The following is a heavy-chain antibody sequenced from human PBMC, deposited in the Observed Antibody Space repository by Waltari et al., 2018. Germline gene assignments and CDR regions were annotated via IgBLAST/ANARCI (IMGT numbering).Heavy chain of an antibody. V-gene: IGHV1-3*04. J-gene: IGHJ4*02. CDR2: ITIGNGNT. CDR3: ARDSGSGSLHH. CDR1: GYIFTRYA. Sequence: QVQLVQSGAEVKKPGASVKVSCRASGYIFTRYAIHWVRQAPGQRLEWMGWITIGNGNTRYSPRFQDRVSITRDTSASTAYMYLSSLRSEDTAVYYCARDSGSGSLHHWGQGTLVTVSS. D-gene: IGHD3-10*01.